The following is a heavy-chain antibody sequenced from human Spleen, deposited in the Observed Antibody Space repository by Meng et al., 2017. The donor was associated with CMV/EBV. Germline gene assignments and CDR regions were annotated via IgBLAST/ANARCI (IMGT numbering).Heavy chain of an antibody. CDR2: INPSGST. Sequence: VPLQASSTGLFQPSSPLSLTFAFSGWSFSAYYWSWIRQPPGKGLEWIGAINPSGSTNYNPSLKSRVTISVDTSKNQFSLKLSSVTAADTAVYYCAGGIGYSYGNGDYWGQGTLVTVSS. CDR1: GWSFSAYY. CDR3: AGGIGYSYGNGDY. D-gene: IGHD5-18*01. J-gene: IGHJ4*02. V-gene: IGHV4-34*02.